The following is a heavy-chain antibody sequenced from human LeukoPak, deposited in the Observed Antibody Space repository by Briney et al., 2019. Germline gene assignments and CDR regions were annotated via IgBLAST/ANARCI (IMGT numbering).Heavy chain of an antibody. CDR1: GFTVSSNY. J-gene: IGHJ4*02. V-gene: IGHV3-53*05. Sequence: GGSLRLSCAASGFTVSSNYMSWVRQAPGKGLEWVSVIYSGGSTYYADSVKGRFTISRDNSKNTLSLQVSSLRTEDTAVYYCAKDRYSYAFEYSDSWGQGTLVTVSS. D-gene: IGHD5-18*01. CDR3: AKDRYSYAFEYSDS. CDR2: IYSGGST.